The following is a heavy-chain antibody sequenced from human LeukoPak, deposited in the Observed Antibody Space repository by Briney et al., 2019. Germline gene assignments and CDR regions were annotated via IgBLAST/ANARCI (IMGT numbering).Heavy chain of an antibody. V-gene: IGHV6-1*01. D-gene: IGHD2-21*02. CDR1: GDSVSSNSAA. J-gene: IGHJ4*02. Sequence: SQTLSLTCAISGDSVSSNSAAWKWIRQSPSRGLEWLGRTYYRSKWYNDYAVSVKSRITINPDTSKNQFSLQLNSVTPEDTAVYYCAREAIVVVTAILDYWGQGTLVTVSS. CDR3: AREAIVVVTAILDY. CDR2: TYYRSKWYN.